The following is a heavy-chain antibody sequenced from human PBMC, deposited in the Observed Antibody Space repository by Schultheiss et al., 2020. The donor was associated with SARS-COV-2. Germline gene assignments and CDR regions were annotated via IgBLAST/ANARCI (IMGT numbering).Heavy chain of an antibody. Sequence: SETLSLTCTVSGGSISSYYWSWIRQPAGKGLEWIGRIYTSGSTYYNPSLKSRVTISVDTSKNQFSLRLRSVTAADTAVYYCARALGYCSSTSCYPIGLTSYWGQGTLVTVSS. J-gene: IGHJ4*02. V-gene: IGHV4-4*07. D-gene: IGHD2-2*01. CDR3: ARALGYCSSTSCYPIGLTSY. CDR1: GGSISSYY. CDR2: IYTSGST.